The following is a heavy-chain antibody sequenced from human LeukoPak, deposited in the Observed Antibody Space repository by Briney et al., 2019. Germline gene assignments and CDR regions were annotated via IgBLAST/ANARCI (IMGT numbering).Heavy chain of an antibody. Sequence: GGSLRLSCAASGFTFSSYAMSWVRQAPGKGLEWVPAISGSGGSTYYADSVKGRFTISRDNSKNTLYLQMNSLRAEDTAVYYCARASGWYRETFDYWGQGTLVTVSS. V-gene: IGHV3-23*01. CDR3: ARASGWYRETFDY. D-gene: IGHD6-19*01. CDR1: GFTFSSYA. J-gene: IGHJ4*02. CDR2: ISGSGGST.